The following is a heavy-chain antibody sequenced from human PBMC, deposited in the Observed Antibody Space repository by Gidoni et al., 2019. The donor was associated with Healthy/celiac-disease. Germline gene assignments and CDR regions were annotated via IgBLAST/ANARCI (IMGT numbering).Heavy chain of an antibody. CDR3: AKDRVYGDLGWYFDL. CDR1: GFTFSSYA. CDR2: ISGSGGST. Sequence: EVQLLESGGGLVQPGGSLRLSCAASGFTFSSYAMSWVRQAPGKGLDWVSAISGSGGSTYYADSVKCRFTISRDNSKNTLYLQMNSLRAEDTAVYYCAKDRVYGDLGWYFDLWGRGTLVTVSS. J-gene: IGHJ2*01. V-gene: IGHV3-23*01. D-gene: IGHD4-17*01.